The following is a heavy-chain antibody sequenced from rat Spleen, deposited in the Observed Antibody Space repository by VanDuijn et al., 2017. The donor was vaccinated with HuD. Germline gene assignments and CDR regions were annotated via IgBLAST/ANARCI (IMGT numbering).Heavy chain of an antibody. V-gene: IGHV5-27*01. Sequence: EVQLVESGGGLVQPGRSLKLSCAASGFTLSNYNMAWVRQAPTQGLEWVAYISPVGGSTYYRDSVKGRFTISRDNAKRTLYLQMDSLRSEDTATYYCTTDRLGADYFDYWGQGVMVTVSS. J-gene: IGHJ2*01. CDR3: TTDRLGADYFDY. CDR1: GFTLSNYN. D-gene: IGHD5-1*01. CDR2: ISPVGGST.